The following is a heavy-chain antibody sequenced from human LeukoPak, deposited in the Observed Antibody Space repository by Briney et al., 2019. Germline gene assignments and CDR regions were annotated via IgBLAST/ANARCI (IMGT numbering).Heavy chain of an antibody. CDR3: ARDKRQASGRGLDY. CDR2: IYHSGST. V-gene: IGHV4-4*02. Sequence: PSETLSLTCAVSGGSISSSNWWSWVRQPPGKGLEWIGEIYHSGSTNYNPSLKSRLTISVDKSRNQFSLKLSSVTAADTAVYYCARDKRQASGRGLDYWGQGTLVTVSS. J-gene: IGHJ4*02. D-gene: IGHD1-1*01. CDR1: GGSISSSNW.